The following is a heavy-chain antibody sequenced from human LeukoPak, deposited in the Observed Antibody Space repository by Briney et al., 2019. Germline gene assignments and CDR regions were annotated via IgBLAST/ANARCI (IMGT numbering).Heavy chain of an antibody. CDR2: VDPDDGQR. CDR3: AAVSGHYTLLDA. CDR1: GYTLNDIS. J-gene: IGHJ5*02. Sequence: GASVKVSCKISGYTLNDISMHWVRQPPGKGLEWMGGVDPDDGQRVCAQKFQGRVTMTEDTSTNTAYMELSRLRSEDTAVYYCAAVSGHYTLLDAWGQGALVTVST. D-gene: IGHD1-26*01. V-gene: IGHV1-24*01.